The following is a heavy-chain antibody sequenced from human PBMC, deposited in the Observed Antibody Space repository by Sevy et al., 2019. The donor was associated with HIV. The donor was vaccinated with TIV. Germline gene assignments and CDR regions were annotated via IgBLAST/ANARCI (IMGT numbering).Heavy chain of an antibody. CDR1: GFTFSSYW. D-gene: IGHD6-6*01. Sequence: GGSLRLSCAASGFTFSSYWMSWVRQAPGKGLEWVANIKQDGSEKYYVDSVKGRFTISRDNAKNSLYLQMNSLRAEDTAVYYCARDWGVAARRRSGYYFDYWGQGTLVTVSS. J-gene: IGHJ4*02. CDR2: IKQDGSEK. V-gene: IGHV3-7*03. CDR3: ARDWGVAARRRSGYYFDY.